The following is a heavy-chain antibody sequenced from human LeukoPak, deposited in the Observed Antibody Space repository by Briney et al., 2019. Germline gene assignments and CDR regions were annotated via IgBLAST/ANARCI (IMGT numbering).Heavy chain of an antibody. CDR3: VTAENDAFDI. D-gene: IGHD1-14*01. Sequence: SETLSLTCTVSGGPISSGGYYWSWIRQHPGKGLEWIGYIYYSGSTHYNPSLKSRVTISVDTSKNQFSLKLSSVTAADTAVYYCVTAENDAFDIWGQGTMVTVSS. CDR1: GGPISSGGYY. J-gene: IGHJ3*02. CDR2: IYYSGST. V-gene: IGHV4-31*03.